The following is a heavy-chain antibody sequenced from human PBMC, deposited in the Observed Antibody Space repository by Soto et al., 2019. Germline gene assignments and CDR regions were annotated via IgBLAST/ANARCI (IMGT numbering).Heavy chain of an antibody. Sequence: GASVKISCKASGYTFTSYGISWVRQAPGQGLEWMGWISAYNGNTNYAQKLQGRVTMTTDTSTSTAYMELRSLRSDDTAVYYCAREQSEASLWSGYYSPYYYYYGMDVWGQGTTVTVSS. J-gene: IGHJ6*02. CDR2: ISAYNGNT. D-gene: IGHD3-3*01. CDR3: AREQSEASLWSGYYSPYYYYYGMDV. V-gene: IGHV1-18*01. CDR1: GYTFTSYG.